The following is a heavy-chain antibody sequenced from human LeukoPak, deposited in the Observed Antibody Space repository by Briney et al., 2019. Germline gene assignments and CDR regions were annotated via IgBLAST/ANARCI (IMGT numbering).Heavy chain of an antibody. Sequence: ASVKVSCKASGYTFTGYYIHWVRQAPGQGLEWMGWSSPNSGDTNYAQKFQGRVTMTRDTSISTAYMELSRLRSDDTAVYYCAREWLREYYFDYWGQGTLVTVSS. V-gene: IGHV1-2*02. CDR1: GYTFTGYY. D-gene: IGHD5-12*01. J-gene: IGHJ4*02. CDR2: SSPNSGDT. CDR3: AREWLREYYFDY.